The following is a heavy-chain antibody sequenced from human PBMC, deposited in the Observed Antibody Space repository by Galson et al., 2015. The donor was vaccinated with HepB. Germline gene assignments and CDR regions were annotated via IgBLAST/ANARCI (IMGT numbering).Heavy chain of an antibody. D-gene: IGHD2-21*02. CDR3: ARVSGDCDGDCYLDF. CDR1: GFTFSSYC. J-gene: IGHJ4*02. CDR2: ISSGGSRI. Sequence: SLRLSCAASGFTFSSYCMHWVRQAPGKGLVWVSYISSGGSRISHADSVKGRFTISRDSAKKMLYLQMNSLRDEDTAVYYCARVSGDCDGDCYLDFWGQGTLVTVSS. V-gene: IGHV3-74*01.